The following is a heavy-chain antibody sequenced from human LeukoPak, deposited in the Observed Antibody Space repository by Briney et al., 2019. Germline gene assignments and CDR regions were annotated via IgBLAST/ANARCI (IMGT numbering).Heavy chain of an antibody. V-gene: IGHV4-4*07. D-gene: IGHD2-21*01. J-gene: IGHJ6*03. CDR1: GDSFSTNY. Sequence: SETLSLTCTLSGDSFSTNYCSWIRHPAGKGLEWIGRIYATGSANYNPPLKSRVAITLDRSNNQFSLTLKSVTAADTAVYYCARVLSGEGFYYYYMDVWGKGTTVTVSS. CDR2: IYATGSA. CDR3: ARVLSGEGFYYYYMDV.